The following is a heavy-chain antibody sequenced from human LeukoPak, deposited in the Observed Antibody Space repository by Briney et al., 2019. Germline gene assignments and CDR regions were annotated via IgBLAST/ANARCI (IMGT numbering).Heavy chain of an antibody. Sequence: KPSETLSLTCAVYGGSFSGYYWSWIRQPPGKGLEWIGEINHSGSTNYNPSLKSRVTISVDTSKNQFSLKLSSVTAADTAVYYCAREGRDCSSTSCYPFDYWGQGTLVTVSS. D-gene: IGHD2-2*01. CDR1: GGSFSGYY. V-gene: IGHV4-34*01. CDR2: INHSGST. CDR3: AREGRDCSSTSCYPFDY. J-gene: IGHJ4*02.